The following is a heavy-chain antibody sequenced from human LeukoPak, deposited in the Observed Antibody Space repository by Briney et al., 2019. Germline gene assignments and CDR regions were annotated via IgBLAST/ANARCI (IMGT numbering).Heavy chain of an antibody. CDR2: INNDGSST. V-gene: IGHV3-74*01. CDR1: GFTFTSYW. Sequence: GSLRLSCTASGFTFTSYWMQWVRQAPGKGLAWVSCINNDGSSTNYADSVKGRFTISRDNAKNSLYLQMNSLRAEDTAVYYCARRAPYGSGSYFPNFDYWGQGTLVTVSS. D-gene: IGHD3-10*01. CDR3: ARRAPYGSGSYFPNFDY. J-gene: IGHJ4*02.